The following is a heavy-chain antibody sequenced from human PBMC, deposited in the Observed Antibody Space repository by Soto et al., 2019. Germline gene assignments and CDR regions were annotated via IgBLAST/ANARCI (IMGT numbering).Heavy chain of an antibody. J-gene: IGHJ1*01. Sequence: EKGCRKGSGGTISRPAFNWVRQAPGQGLEWMGGIIPIFGTANYAQKFHGRVTITPDKSTSTAYMELSRLRSEDTAVYDFARRRTQRSTRFWGQGTLRTFSS. D-gene: IGHD4-4*01. CDR2: IIPIFGTA. CDR1: GGTISRPA. V-gene: IGHV1-69*06. CDR3: ARRRTQRSTRF.